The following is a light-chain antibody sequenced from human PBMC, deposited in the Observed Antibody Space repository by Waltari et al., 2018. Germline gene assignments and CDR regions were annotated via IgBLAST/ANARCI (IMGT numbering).Light chain of an antibody. V-gene: IGKV4-1*01. CDR3: QQYYSTPFT. Sequence: DIVMTQSPDSLAVSLGERATVNCKSSQNILYNSNNRNYLAWYQQKPGQPPKLHIYWASTRESGVPDRFSGSGSGTDFTLTISSLQAEDVAVYFCQQYYSTPFTFGQGTKLEIK. CDR1: QNILYNSNNRNY. CDR2: WAS. J-gene: IGKJ2*01.